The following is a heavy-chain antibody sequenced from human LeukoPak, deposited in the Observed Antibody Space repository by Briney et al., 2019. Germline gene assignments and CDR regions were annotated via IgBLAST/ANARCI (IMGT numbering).Heavy chain of an antibody. CDR2: VSSSSSYI. Sequence: GGSLRLSCAASGFTFSSYSMNWVRQAPGKGLEWVSSVSSSSSYIYYADSVKGRFTISRDNAKNSLYLQMNSLRAEDTAVYYCARGTGITGTTFGYWGQGTLVTVSS. CDR3: ARGTGITGTTFGY. V-gene: IGHV3-21*01. CDR1: GFTFSSYS. J-gene: IGHJ4*02. D-gene: IGHD1-7*01.